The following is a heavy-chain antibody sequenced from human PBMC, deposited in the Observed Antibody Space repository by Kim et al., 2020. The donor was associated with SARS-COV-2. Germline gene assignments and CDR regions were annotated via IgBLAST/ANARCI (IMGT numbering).Heavy chain of an antibody. CDR2: INGDGTST. V-gene: IGHV3-74*01. CDR1: GFTFSSYW. J-gene: IGHJ3*02. D-gene: IGHD6-13*01. CDR3: ARGNIAAAGRGFDI. Sequence: GGSLRLSCAASGFTFSSYWMHWVRQAPGKGLVWVSRINGDGTSTNYADSVKGRFTISRDSAKNTLYLQMNSLRAEDTAVYYCARGNIAAAGRGFDIWGQGTMGTVSS.